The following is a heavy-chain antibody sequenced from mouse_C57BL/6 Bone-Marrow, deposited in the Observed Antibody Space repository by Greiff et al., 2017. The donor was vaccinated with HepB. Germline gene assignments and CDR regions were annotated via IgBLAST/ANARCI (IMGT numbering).Heavy chain of an antibody. CDR3: ARPRDSSPLAY. Sequence: EVKLVESGGDLVKPGGSLKLSCAASGFTFSSYGMSWVRQTPDKRLEWVATISSGGSYTYYPDSVKGRFTISRDNAKNTLYLQMSSLKSEDTAMYYRARPRDSSPLAYWGQGTLVTVSA. V-gene: IGHV5-6*01. CDR1: GFTFSSYG. D-gene: IGHD3-2*02. J-gene: IGHJ3*01. CDR2: ISSGGSYT.